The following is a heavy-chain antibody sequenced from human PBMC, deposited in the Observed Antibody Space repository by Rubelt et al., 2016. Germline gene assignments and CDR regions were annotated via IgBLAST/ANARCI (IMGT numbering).Heavy chain of an antibody. D-gene: IGHD2-2*01. V-gene: IGHV3-21*01. Sequence: QAPGKGLEWVSSISSSSSYIYYADSVKGRFTISRDNAKNSLYLQMNSLRAEDTAVYYCARESQLRYCSSTSCYSGYSYGYTLDYWGRGTLVTVSS. CDR3: ARESQLRYCSSTSCYSGYSYGYTLDY. CDR2: ISSSSSYI. J-gene: IGHJ4*02.